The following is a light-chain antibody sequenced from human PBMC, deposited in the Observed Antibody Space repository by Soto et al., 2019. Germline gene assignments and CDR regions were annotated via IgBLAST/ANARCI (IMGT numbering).Light chain of an antibody. J-gene: IGKJ1*01. CDR3: QQRSHWPRT. CDR1: QSVSSN. CDR2: DVS. Sequence: EIVMTQSPATLSVSPWEIATLSCRASQSVSSNLACYQQKPGQAPRLLIYDVSNRATGIPARFSGSGSGTDFSLTISSLEPEDFAVYYCQQRSHWPRTFGQGTKVDIK. V-gene: IGKV3-11*01.